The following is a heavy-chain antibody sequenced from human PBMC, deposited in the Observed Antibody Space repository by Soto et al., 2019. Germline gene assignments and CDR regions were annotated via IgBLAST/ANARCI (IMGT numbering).Heavy chain of an antibody. CDR3: ARGNWNSKGSFDY. V-gene: IGHV4-31*03. J-gene: IGHJ4*02. CDR1: GGSISSGGYY. CDR2: IYYSGST. Sequence: SETLSLTCTVSGGSISSGGYYWSWIRQHPGKGLEWIGYIYYSGSTYYNPSLKSRVTISVDTSKNQFSLKLSSVTAADTAVYYCARGNWNSKGSFDYWGQGTLVTVSS. D-gene: IGHD1-7*01.